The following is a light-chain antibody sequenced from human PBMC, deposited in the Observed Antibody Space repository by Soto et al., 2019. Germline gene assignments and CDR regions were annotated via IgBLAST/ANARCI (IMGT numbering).Light chain of an antibody. Sequence: DIQLTQSPSFLSASVGDRVTITCRASQAISSSLAWYQHNPGKAPKLLIYAASTWQNGFPSSFSGSGSGTAFTLTISSLQPEDFATYYCQHLNDYRYTFGQGTKVEIK. CDR3: QHLNDYRYT. J-gene: IGKJ2*01. CDR1: QAISSS. CDR2: AAS. V-gene: IGKV1-9*01.